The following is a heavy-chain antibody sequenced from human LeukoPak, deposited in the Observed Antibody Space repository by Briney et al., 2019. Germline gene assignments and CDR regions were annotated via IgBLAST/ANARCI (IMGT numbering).Heavy chain of an antibody. Sequence: ASVKVSCKASGYTFTGYYMHWVRQAPGQGLEWMGWISAYNGNTNYAQKLQGRVTMTTDTSTSTAYMELRSLRSDDTAVYYCARGDLYCGGDCYSDYWGQGTLVTVSS. CDR2: ISAYNGNT. CDR3: ARGDLYCGGDCYSDY. D-gene: IGHD2-21*02. CDR1: GYTFTGYY. J-gene: IGHJ4*02. V-gene: IGHV1-18*04.